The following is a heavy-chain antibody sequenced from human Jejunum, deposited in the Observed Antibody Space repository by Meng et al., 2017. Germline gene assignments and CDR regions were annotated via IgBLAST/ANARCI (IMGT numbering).Heavy chain of an antibody. D-gene: IGHD3-10*01. CDR1: GYPFTGYS. CDR2: INPGGGT. V-gene: IGHV1-2*06. J-gene: IGHJ4*02. CDR3: GRDQTGSVPQ. Sequence: QVQLVQSGAEVKRPGASVKVACKASGYPFTGYSLHWGRQAPGQGLEWMGRINPGGGTNYAQKFQDRVTMTWDTSITTAYMELTWLTSDDTAVYFCGRDQTGSVPQWGQGTLVTVSS.